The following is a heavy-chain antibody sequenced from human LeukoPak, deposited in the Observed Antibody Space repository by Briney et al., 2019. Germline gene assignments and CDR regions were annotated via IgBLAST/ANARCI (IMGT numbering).Heavy chain of an antibody. CDR1: GGSFSGYY. V-gene: IGHV4-34*01. CDR2: INHSGST. Sequence: SETLSLTCAVYGGSFSGYYWSWIRQPPGKGLEWIGEINHSGSTNYNPSLKSRVTISVDTSKNQFSLKLSSVTAADTAVYYCARGGGYYYSYMDVWGKGTTVTVSS. CDR3: ARGGGYYYSYMDV. J-gene: IGHJ6*03.